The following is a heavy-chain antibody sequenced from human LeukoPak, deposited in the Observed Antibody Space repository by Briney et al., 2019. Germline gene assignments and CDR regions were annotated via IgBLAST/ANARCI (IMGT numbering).Heavy chain of an antibody. CDR3: ARGDSDYSA. CDR2: IFYSGIT. CDR1: GGSFSGYY. Sequence: KSSETLSLTCAVYGGSFSGYYWSWIRQPPGKGLEWIGYIFYSGITKYNPSLKSRVAISVDTSKKQLSLKLTSVTTADTAVYYCARGDSDYSAWGQGTLVTVSS. D-gene: IGHD4/OR15-4a*01. V-gene: IGHV4-59*01. J-gene: IGHJ4*02.